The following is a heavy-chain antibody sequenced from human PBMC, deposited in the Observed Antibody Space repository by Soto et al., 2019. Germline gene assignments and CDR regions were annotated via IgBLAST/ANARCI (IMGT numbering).Heavy chain of an antibody. V-gene: IGHV4-59*08. CDR3: ARHNYGSGSTYFDY. D-gene: IGHD3-10*01. Sequence: SETLSLTCTVSGGSISSYYWSWIRRPPGKGLEWIGYIYYSGSTNYNPSLKSRVTISVDTSKNQFSLKLSSVTAADTAVYYCARHNYGSGSTYFDYWGQGTLVTVSS. CDR1: GGSISSYY. CDR2: IYYSGST. J-gene: IGHJ4*02.